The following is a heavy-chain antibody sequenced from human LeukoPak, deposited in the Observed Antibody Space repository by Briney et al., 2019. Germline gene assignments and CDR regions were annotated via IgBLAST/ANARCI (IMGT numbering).Heavy chain of an antibody. CDR1: GFTFSSYA. V-gene: IGHV3-7*01. CDR3: ARGEDDDYGDYVYFQH. J-gene: IGHJ1*01. D-gene: IGHD4-17*01. Sequence: PGGSLRLSCAASGFTFSSYAMHWVRQAPGKGLEWVANIKQDGSEKYYVDSVKGRFTISRDNAKNSLYLQMNSLRAEDTAVYYCARGEDDDYGDYVYFQHWGQGTLVTVSS. CDR2: IKQDGSEK.